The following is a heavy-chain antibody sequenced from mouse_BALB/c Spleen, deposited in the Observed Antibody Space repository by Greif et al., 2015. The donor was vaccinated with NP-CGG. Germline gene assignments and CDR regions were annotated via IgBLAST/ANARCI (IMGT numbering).Heavy chain of an antibody. J-gene: IGHJ4*01. Sequence: QVQLQQSGPELVKPGASVKISCKASGYTFTDYYINWVKQKPGQGLEWIGWIDPGSGNTKYNEKFKGKATLTVDTSSSTAYMQISRLTSTGTAVYSSYRRDRTQAMDYWGQGAAVTVST. D-gene: IGHD2-14*01. V-gene: IGHV1-84*02. CDR3: YRRDRTQAMDY. CDR2: IDPGSGNT. CDR1: GYTFTDYY.